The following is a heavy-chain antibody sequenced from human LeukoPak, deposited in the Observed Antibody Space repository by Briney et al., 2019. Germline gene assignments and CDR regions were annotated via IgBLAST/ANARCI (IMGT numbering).Heavy chain of an antibody. CDR2: ISAYNGNT. CDR1: GYTFASYG. CDR3: ARESHRLYDYVWGSYESKHY. V-gene: IGHV1-18*01. D-gene: IGHD3-16*01. Sequence: ASVKVSCKASGYTFASYGISWVRQAPGQGLEWMGWISAYNGNTNYAQKLQGRVTMTTDTSTSTAYMELRSLRSDDTAVYYCARESHRLYDYVWGSYESKHYWGQGTLVTVSS. J-gene: IGHJ4*02.